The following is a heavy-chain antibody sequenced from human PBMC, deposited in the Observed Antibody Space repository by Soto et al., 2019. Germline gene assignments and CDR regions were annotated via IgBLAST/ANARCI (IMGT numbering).Heavy chain of an antibody. CDR2: TNPKSGYT. V-gene: IGHV1-8*01. CDR1: GYTFTNYD. CDR3: ARTAGDLDY. D-gene: IGHD4-17*01. Sequence: QVQLVQSGAEVKKPGASVKVSCKTSGYTFTNYDINWVRQATGQGLEWMGWTNPKSGYTGSAQKFQGRVTMTRDSSRSTAYMELHSLTSEDTAVYYCARTAGDLDYWGQGTLITVSS. J-gene: IGHJ4*02.